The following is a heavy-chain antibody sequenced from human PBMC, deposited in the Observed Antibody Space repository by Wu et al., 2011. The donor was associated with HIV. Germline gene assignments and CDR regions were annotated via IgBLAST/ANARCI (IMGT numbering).Heavy chain of an antibody. V-gene: IGHV1-69*06. CDR1: GGTFSSYA. CDR3: ARGGLYWINYYYYYMDV. D-gene: IGHD2-8*02. Sequence: QVQLVQSGAEVKKPGSSVKVSCKASGGTFSSYAISWVRQAPGQGLEWMGRIIPIFGTANYAQKFQGRVTITADKSTSTAYMELSSLRSEDTAVYYCARGGLYWINYYYYYMDVWGKGTTVTVSS. CDR2: IIPIFGTA. J-gene: IGHJ6*03.